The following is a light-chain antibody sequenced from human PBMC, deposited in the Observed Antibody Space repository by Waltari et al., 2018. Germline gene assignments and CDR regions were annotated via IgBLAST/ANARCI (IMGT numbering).Light chain of an antibody. CDR2: DVS. Sequence: QSALTQPASVSGSPGQSITLPCTGTSSDVGAYNYVSWYQQHPGKAPKLMISDVSDRPSGVYNRFSGAKSGNTASLTISGLQAEDEADYFCMSYTSSSSWIFGGGTKLTVL. J-gene: IGLJ2*01. CDR1: SSDVGAYNY. CDR3: MSYTSSSSWI. V-gene: IGLV2-14*03.